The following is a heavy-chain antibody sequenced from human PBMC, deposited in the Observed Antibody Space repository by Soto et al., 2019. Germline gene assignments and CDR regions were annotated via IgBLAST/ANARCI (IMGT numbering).Heavy chain of an antibody. J-gene: IGHJ4*02. CDR3: TATGDDDYDYVWGSYRIIDY. V-gene: IGHV3-15*07. Sequence: GGSLRLSCAASGFTFSNAWMNWVRQAPGKGLEWVGRIKSKTDGGTTDYAAPVKGRFTISRDDSKNTLYLQMNSLKTEDTAVYYCTATGDDDYDYVWGSYRIIDYWGQGTLVTVSS. CDR2: IKSKTDGGTT. D-gene: IGHD3-16*02. CDR1: GFTFSNAW.